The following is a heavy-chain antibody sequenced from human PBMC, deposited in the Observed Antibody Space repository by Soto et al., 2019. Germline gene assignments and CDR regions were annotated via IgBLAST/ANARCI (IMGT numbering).Heavy chain of an antibody. J-gene: IGHJ6*02. CDR3: ARVGVDTTVVDGGYYYYPLDV. CDR2: INSDGRST. CDR1: GFNFRSYG. V-gene: IGHV3-74*01. Sequence: GGPLRLSCAASGFNFRSYGMHWVRQAPGEGLVWVSRINSDGRSTRYADSVKGRFTISRDNAGNTLFLQMNSLRADDTAVYYCARVGVDTTVVDGGYYYYPLDVWGQGTTVTVSS. D-gene: IGHD5-18*01.